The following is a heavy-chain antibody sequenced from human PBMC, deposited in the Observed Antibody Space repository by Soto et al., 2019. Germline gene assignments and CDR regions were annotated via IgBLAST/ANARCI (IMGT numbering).Heavy chain of an antibody. Sequence: HPGGSLRLSCAASGFTFSSYAMSWVRQAPGKGLEWVSAISGSGGSTYYADSVKGRFTISRDNSKNTLYLQMNSLRAEDTAVYYCAKGALYDSSGYYPIDAFDIWGQGTMVTVSS. CDR3: AKGALYDSSGYYPIDAFDI. J-gene: IGHJ3*02. CDR1: GFTFSSYA. CDR2: ISGSGGST. V-gene: IGHV3-23*01. D-gene: IGHD3-22*01.